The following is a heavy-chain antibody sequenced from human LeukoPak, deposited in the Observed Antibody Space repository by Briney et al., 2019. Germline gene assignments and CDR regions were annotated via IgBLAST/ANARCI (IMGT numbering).Heavy chain of an antibody. J-gene: IGHJ4*02. Sequence: PSETLSLTWTVSGGSISSYNWSWIRQPPGKGLEWIGYIYYSGSTNYNPSLKSRVTISVDTSKNQFSLKLSSVTAADTAVYYCARGIAAAGPLLGADYWGQGTLVTVSS. CDR2: IYYSGST. D-gene: IGHD6-13*01. V-gene: IGHV4-59*01. CDR1: GGSISSYN. CDR3: ARGIAAAGPLLGADY.